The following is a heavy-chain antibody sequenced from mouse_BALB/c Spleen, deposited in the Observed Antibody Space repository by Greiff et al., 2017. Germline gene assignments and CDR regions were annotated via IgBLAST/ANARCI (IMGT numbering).Heavy chain of an antibody. J-gene: IGHJ1*01. CDR2: ISSGGST. Sequence: EVMLVESGGGLVKPGGSLKLSCAASGFTFSSYAMSWVRQTPEKRLEWVASISSGGSTYYPDSVKGRFTISRDNARNILYLQMSSLRSEDTAMYYCARAGDYGGYFDVWGAGTTVTVSS. CDR1: GFTFSSYA. V-gene: IGHV5-6-5*01. CDR3: ARAGDYGGYFDV. D-gene: IGHD2-4*01.